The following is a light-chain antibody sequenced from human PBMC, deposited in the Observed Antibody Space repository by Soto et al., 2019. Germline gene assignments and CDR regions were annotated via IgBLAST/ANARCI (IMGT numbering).Light chain of an antibody. CDR1: QTVSSS. CDR2: EVS. Sequence: EIVLTQSPATLSLSPGERATLSCRASQTVSSSLAWYQQKPGQAPRLLIYEVSNRATGIPARFSGSGSGADFTLTISSLEPGDFALDYCQQQINWPLTFGGGTKV. J-gene: IGKJ4*01. CDR3: QQQINWPLT. V-gene: IGKV3-11*01.